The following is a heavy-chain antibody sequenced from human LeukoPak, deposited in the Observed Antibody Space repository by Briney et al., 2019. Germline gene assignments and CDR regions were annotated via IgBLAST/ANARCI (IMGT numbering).Heavy chain of an antibody. V-gene: IGHV1-3*01. CDR1: GYTFTSYA. CDR2: INAGNGNT. Sequence: ASVKVSCKASGYTFTSYAMHWVRQAPGQRLEWMGWINAGNGNTKYSQKFQGRVTITRDTSASTAYTELSSLRSEDTAVYYCAAVQLGLFEHGFDYCGQGTLVTVSS. J-gene: IGHJ4*02. D-gene: IGHD1-1*01. CDR3: AAVQLGLFEHGFDY.